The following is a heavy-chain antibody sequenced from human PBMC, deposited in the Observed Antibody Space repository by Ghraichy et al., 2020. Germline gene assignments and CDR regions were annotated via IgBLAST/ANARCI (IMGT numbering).Heavy chain of an antibody. CDR2: IYYSGST. CDR3: ARHAAIFGVDSRFDY. J-gene: IGHJ4*02. Sequence: SETLFLTCTVAGGSISSSSYYWGWIRQPPGKGLEWIGSIYYSGSTYYNPSLKSRVTISVDTSKNQFTLKLSSVTAADTAVYYCARHAAIFGVDSRFDYWGQGTLVTVSS. CDR1: GGSISSSSYY. V-gene: IGHV4-39*01. D-gene: IGHD3-3*01.